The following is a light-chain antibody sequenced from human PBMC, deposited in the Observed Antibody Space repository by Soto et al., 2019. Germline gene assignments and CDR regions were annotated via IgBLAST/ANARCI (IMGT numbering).Light chain of an antibody. CDR2: EVS. Sequence: QSVLTQPPSASGSPGQSVTISCTGTSSDVGGCKYVSWYQQHPGKVPKLMIYEVSKRPSGVPDRFSGSKSGNTASLTVSGLQAEDEADYYCSSYAGSNTDYVFGTGTKVTVL. CDR3: SSYAGSNTDYV. CDR1: SSDVGGCKY. J-gene: IGLJ1*01. V-gene: IGLV2-8*01.